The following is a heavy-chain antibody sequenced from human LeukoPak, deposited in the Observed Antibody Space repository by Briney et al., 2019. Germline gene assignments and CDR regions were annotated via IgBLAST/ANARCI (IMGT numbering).Heavy chain of an antibody. D-gene: IGHD2-2*01. J-gene: IGHJ4*02. V-gene: IGHV4-39*01. CDR3: ARQDTQGIVVDPYFDY. CDR1: GGSISSSSYY. Sequence: SETLSLTCTVSGGSISSSSYYWGWIRQPPGKGLEWIGSIYYSGSTYYNPSLKSRVTISVDTSKNQFSLKLSSVTAADTAVYYCARQDTQGIVVDPYFDYWGQGTLVTVSS. CDR2: IYYSGST.